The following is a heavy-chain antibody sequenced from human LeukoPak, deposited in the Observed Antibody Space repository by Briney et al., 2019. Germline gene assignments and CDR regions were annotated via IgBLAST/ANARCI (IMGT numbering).Heavy chain of an antibody. CDR2: ISSSGSTI. CDR1: RCTVKNYK. V-gene: IGHV3-48*03. Sequence: PGGYLDLSCAASRCTVKNYKTNWARQPPGKGLERVSYISSSGSTIYYADSVKGRFTISRDNAKNSLYLQMNSLRAEDTAVYYCARKGRNFDYWGQGTLVTVSS. CDR3: ARKGRNFDY. J-gene: IGHJ4*02.